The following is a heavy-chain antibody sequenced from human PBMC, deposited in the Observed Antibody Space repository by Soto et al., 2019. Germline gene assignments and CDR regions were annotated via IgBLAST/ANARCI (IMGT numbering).Heavy chain of an antibody. V-gene: IGHV4-4*02. CDR2: IYHRESA. Sequence: SETLSLICSGLSSYISSNYYGSWLRRPRGKGLEWMGYIYHRESANYNPSLKSRVTISVDISNSQCYLRLTSVTAADTAVYYSARYNAASGTCYLDFWGQGAPVTVSS. J-gene: IGHJ4*02. CDR3: ARYNAASGTCYLDF. D-gene: IGHD6-13*01. CDR1: SSYISSNYY.